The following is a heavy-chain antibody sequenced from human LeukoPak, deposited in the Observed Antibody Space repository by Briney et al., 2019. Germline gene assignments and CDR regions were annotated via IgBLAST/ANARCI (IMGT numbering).Heavy chain of an antibody. D-gene: IGHD3-22*01. Sequence: ASVKVSCKASGYTFTSYGISWVRQAPGQGLEWMGWISAYNGNTNYAQKLQGRVTMTTDTSTSTAYMELRSLRSDDTAVYYCARDLLPGYYDSSVNDAFDIWGQGTMVTVSS. CDR1: GYTFTSYG. J-gene: IGHJ3*02. V-gene: IGHV1-18*01. CDR3: ARDLLPGYYDSSVNDAFDI. CDR2: ISAYNGNT.